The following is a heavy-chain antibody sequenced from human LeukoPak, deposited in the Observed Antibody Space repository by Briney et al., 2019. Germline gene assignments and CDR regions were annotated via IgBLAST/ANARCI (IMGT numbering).Heavy chain of an antibody. Sequence: QTGGSLRLSCAASGFTFSSYAMHWVRQAPGKGLEWVSAISGSGGSTYYADSVKGRFTISRDNSKNTLYLQMNSLRAEDTAVYYCAKDWLVRQWLVLFWDYWGQGTLVTVSS. CDR3: AKDWLVRQWLVLFWDY. CDR1: GFTFSSYA. V-gene: IGHV3-23*01. D-gene: IGHD6-19*01. CDR2: ISGSGGST. J-gene: IGHJ4*02.